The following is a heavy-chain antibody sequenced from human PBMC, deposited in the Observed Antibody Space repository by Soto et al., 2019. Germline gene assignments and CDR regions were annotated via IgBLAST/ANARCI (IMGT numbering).Heavy chain of an antibody. CDR1: GGTFSSYA. Sequence: QVQLVQSGAEVKKPGSSVKVSCKASGGTFSSYAISWVRQAPGQGLEWMGGIIPIFGTANYAQKFQGRITITADKSTSKAYKLLRSLRSEDTAVYYCAREVHSYDSSGYFIWWGQGTLVTVSS. CDR3: AREVHSYDSSGYFIW. CDR2: IIPIFGTA. J-gene: IGHJ4*02. V-gene: IGHV1-69*06. D-gene: IGHD3-22*01.